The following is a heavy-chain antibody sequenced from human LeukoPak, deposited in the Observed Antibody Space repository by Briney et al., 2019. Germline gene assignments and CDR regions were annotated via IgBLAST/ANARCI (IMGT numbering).Heavy chain of an antibody. CDR3: ARGRVAGTGWFDP. Sequence: GASVRVSFKASGYTFTSYDINWVRHATGQGLGWMGWMNPNSGNTGYAQKFQGRVTMTRNTSISTAYMELSSLRSEDTAVYYCARGRVAGTGWFDPWGQGTLVTVSS. CDR1: GYTFTSYD. V-gene: IGHV1-8*01. J-gene: IGHJ5*02. D-gene: IGHD6-19*01. CDR2: MNPNSGNT.